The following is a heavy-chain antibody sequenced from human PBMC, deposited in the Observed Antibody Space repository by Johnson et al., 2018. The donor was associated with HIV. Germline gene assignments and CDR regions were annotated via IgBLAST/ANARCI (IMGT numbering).Heavy chain of an antibody. CDR2: ISFAGDT. J-gene: IGHJ3*02. V-gene: IGHV3-33*08. CDR3: ARRNGDIHAFDI. D-gene: IGHD2-15*01. Sequence: QMQLVESGGGVVQPGRSLRLSCAASGFTFSSYGMAWVRQAPGKGLEWVAVISFAGDTYYPGSVKGRFTISRENAKNSLYLHMNSLRAGDTAVYYCARRNGDIHAFDIWGQGTMVTVSS. CDR1: GFTFSSYG.